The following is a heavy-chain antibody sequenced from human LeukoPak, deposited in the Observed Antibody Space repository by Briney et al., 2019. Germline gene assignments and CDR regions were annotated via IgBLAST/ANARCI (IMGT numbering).Heavy chain of an antibody. CDR1: GFTFSTYW. J-gene: IGHJ1*01. D-gene: IGHD3-3*01. CDR2: IKSDGST. V-gene: IGHV3-74*01. CDR3: ARAPSEIGGYYPEYFRH. Sequence: PGGSLRLSCAAPGFTFSTYWLHWVRQAPGKGLVWVSRIKSDGSTNYADSVKGRFTISRDNAKNTLSLQMNSLRPEDTGVYYCARAPSEIGGYYPEYFRHWGQGTLVTVSS.